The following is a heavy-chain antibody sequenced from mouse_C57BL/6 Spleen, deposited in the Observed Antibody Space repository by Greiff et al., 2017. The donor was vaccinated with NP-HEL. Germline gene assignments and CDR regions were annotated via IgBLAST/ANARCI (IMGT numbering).Heavy chain of an antibody. CDR1: GFTFSDYG. Sequence: EVKLVESGGGLVKPGGSLKLSCAASGFTFSDYGMHWVRQAPEKGLEWVAYISSGSSTIYYADTVKGRFTISRDNAKNTLFLQMTSLRSEDTAMYYCALNWFYAMDYWGQGTSVTVSS. V-gene: IGHV5-17*01. CDR2: ISSGSSTI. D-gene: IGHD4-1*01. J-gene: IGHJ4*01. CDR3: ALNWFYAMDY.